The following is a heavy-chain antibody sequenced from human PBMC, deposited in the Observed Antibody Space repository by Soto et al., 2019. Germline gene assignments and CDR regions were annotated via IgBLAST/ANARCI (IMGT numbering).Heavy chain of an antibody. D-gene: IGHD5-18*01. CDR1: GGSISSYY. CDR3: ARGSGYSYGYRKFDY. V-gene: IGHV4-59*12. J-gene: IGHJ4*02. CDR2: IYYSGST. Sequence: PSETLSLTCTVSGGSISSYYWSWIRQPPGKGLEWIGYIYYSGSTNYNPSLKSRVTISVDTSKNQFSLKLSSVTAADTAVYYCARGSGYSYGYRKFDYWGQGTLVTVSS.